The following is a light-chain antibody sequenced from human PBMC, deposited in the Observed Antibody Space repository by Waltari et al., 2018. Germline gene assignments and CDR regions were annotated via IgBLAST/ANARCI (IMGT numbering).Light chain of an antibody. V-gene: IGKV3-15*01. CDR3: QQYNNWPYT. Sequence: EIVMTQSPATLSVPPGERATLSCRASQSVSTNLALYQQKPGQAPRLLIYGASTRATGIPATFSGSGSGTEFTLTISSLQSEDFAVYYCQQYNNWPYTFGQGTRLEIK. J-gene: IGKJ2*01. CDR1: QSVSTN. CDR2: GAS.